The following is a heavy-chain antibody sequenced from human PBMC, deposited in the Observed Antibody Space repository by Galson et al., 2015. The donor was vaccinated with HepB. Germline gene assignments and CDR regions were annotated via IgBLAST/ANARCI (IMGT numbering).Heavy chain of an antibody. CDR3: AKDPGTYDFWSGYYVYGP. V-gene: IGHV3-23*01. J-gene: IGHJ5*02. CDR2: ISGSGGST. Sequence: SLRLSCAASGFTFSSYAMSWVRQAPGKGLEWVSAISGSGGSTYYADSVKGRFTISRDNSKNTLYLQMNSLRAEDTAVYYCAKDPGTYDFWSGYYVYGPWGQGTLVTVSS. D-gene: IGHD3-3*01. CDR1: GFTFSSYA.